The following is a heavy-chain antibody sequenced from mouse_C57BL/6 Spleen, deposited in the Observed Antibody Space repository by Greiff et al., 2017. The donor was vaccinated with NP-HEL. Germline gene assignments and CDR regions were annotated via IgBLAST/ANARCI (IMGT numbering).Heavy chain of an antibody. Sequence: EVKLMESGEGLVKPGGSLKLSCAASGFTFSSYAMSWVRQTPEKRLEWVAYISSGGDYIYYADTVKGRFTISRDNARNTLYLQMSSLKSEDTAMYYCTRDGYYGGFDYWGQGTTLTVSS. J-gene: IGHJ2*01. CDR3: TRDGYYGGFDY. CDR2: ISSGGDYI. D-gene: IGHD2-3*01. V-gene: IGHV5-9-1*02. CDR1: GFTFSSYA.